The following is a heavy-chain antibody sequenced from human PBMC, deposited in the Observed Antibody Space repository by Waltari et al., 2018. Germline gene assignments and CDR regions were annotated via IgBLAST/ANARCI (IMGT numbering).Heavy chain of an antibody. CDR3: ARELGSRPKYSSGWRHKNYGMDV. D-gene: IGHD6-19*01. CDR1: GGSISSYY. V-gene: IGHV4-59*01. Sequence: QVQLQESGPVLVTPSETLSLTCTVSGGSISSYYWSWIRQPPGKGLEWIGYIYYSGSTNYNPSLKSRVTISVDTSKNQFSLKLSSVTAADTAVYYCARELGSRPKYSSGWRHKNYGMDVWGQGTTVTVSS. CDR2: IYYSGST. J-gene: IGHJ6*02.